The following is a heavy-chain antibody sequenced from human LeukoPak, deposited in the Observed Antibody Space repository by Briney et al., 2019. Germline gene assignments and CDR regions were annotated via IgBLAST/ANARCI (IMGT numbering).Heavy chain of an antibody. CDR3: ARDLCPWYSSSCRYFDY. D-gene: IGHD6-13*01. CDR2: ISSSSSYI. CDR1: GFTFSSYA. V-gene: IGHV3-21*01. Sequence: GGSLRLSCVTSGFTFSSYAFHWVRQAPGKGLEWVSSISSSSSYIYYADSVKGRFTISRDNAKNSLYLQMNSLRAEDTAVYYCARDLCPWYSSSCRYFDYWGQGTLVTVSS. J-gene: IGHJ4*02.